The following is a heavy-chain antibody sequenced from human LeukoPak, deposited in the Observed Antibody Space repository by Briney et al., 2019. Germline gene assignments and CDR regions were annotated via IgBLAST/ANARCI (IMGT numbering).Heavy chain of an antibody. D-gene: IGHD6-19*01. CDR1: GFTFSSYA. CDR3: TTDRSSGWYDFDY. V-gene: IGHV3-23*01. CDR2: ISGSGSNT. J-gene: IGHJ4*02. Sequence: GGSLRLSCAAFGFTFSSYAMSWVRQAPGKGLEWVSTISGSGSNTFYADSVKGRFTISRDNSKNTLYLQMNSLRAEDTAVYYCTTDRSSGWYDFDYWGQGTLVTVSS.